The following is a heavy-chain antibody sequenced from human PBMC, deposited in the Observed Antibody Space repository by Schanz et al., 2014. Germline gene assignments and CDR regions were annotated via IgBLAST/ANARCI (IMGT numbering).Heavy chain of an antibody. Sequence: QVQLVESGGGVVQFGRSLRLSCVASGFTFSSYGMHWVRQAPGKGLEWVSVIYSGIGAYYADSVKDRFTISRDNSRNTLYLQMNSLRTEDTAVYYCARDLEGYDGGGGGFDPWGQGTLVTVSS. CDR1: GFTFSSYG. J-gene: IGHJ5*02. D-gene: IGHD2-21*01. CDR2: IYSGIGA. V-gene: IGHV3-NL1*01. CDR3: ARDLEGYDGGGGGFDP.